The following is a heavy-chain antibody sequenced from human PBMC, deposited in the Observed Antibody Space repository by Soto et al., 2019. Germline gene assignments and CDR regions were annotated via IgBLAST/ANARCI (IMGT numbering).Heavy chain of an antibody. Sequence: SETLSLTCTVSGGAITNSYWSWIRQPPGKGLEWIGHISYRGRINYNPSLRSRGTISVDTSKNQFSLKLSSVTAADTAVYYCSRDSGRMYYDTWSGYDYGLDVWGQGTTVTVSS. D-gene: IGHD3-3*01. V-gene: IGHV4-59*01. CDR2: ISYRGRI. CDR3: SRDSGRMYYDTWSGYDYGLDV. CDR1: GGAITNSY. J-gene: IGHJ6*02.